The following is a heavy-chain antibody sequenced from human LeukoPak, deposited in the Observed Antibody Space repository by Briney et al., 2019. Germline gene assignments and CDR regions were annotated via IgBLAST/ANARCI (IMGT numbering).Heavy chain of an antibody. J-gene: IGHJ5*02. Sequence: GGSLRLSCAASGFTFSSYWMSWVRQAPGKGLEWVANIKQDGNEKYYVDSVKGRFTISRDNAKNSLYLQIDSLRAEDTAVYYCARGQRPQYTSTWDNWFDPWGQGTQVTVSS. D-gene: IGHD2-2*01. CDR3: ARGQRPQYTSTWDNWFDP. CDR1: GFTFSSYW. V-gene: IGHV3-7*01. CDR2: IKQDGNEK.